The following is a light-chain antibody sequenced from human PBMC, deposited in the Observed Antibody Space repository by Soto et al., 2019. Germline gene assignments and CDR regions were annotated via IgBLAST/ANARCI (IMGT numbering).Light chain of an antibody. Sequence: DIQMTQSPSTLSASVGDRVTITCRASQSISSWLAWYQQKPGKAPKLLIYKASSLESGVPSRFSGSGSGTEIPLTISRLQPDDFATYYCQQYNSYSLTFGGGTKVEIK. J-gene: IGKJ4*01. CDR1: QSISSW. CDR2: KAS. CDR3: QQYNSYSLT. V-gene: IGKV1-5*03.